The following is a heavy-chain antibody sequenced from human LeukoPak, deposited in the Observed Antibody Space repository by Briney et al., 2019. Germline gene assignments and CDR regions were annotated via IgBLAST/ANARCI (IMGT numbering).Heavy chain of an antibody. CDR2: IKRDGSEK. CDR3: ARGGGLDV. V-gene: IGHV3-7*03. J-gene: IGHJ6*02. Sequence: PGGSLRLSCAASGFTFSSHWMTWVRQAPGKGLEWVANIKRDGSEKHYVDSVKGRFTISRDNAKNSMFLQMNSLRAEDTAVYFCARGGGLDVWGQGATVTVSS. CDR1: GFTFSSHW. D-gene: IGHD3-16*01.